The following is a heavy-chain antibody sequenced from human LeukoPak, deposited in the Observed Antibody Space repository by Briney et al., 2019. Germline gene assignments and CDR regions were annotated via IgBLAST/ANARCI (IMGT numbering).Heavy chain of an antibody. D-gene: IGHD4-23*01. J-gene: IGHJ4*02. CDR2: IWYDGSNK. CDR1: GFTFSSYG. CDR3: ARAGNSVRSALDY. V-gene: IGHV3-33*08. Sequence: GRSLRLSCAASGFTFSSYGMHWVRQAPGKGLEWVAVIWYDGSNKYYADSVKGRFTISRDNSKNTLYLQMNSLRAEDTAVYYCARAGNSVRSALDYWGQGTLVTVSS.